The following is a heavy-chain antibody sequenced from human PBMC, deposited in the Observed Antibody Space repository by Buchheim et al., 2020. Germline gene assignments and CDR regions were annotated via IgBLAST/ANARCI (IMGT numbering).Heavy chain of an antibody. J-gene: IGHJ6*02. CDR2: IFHSGST. Sequence: QVQLQESGPGLVKPSGTLSLTCAVSDGSIRNNNWWTWVRQPPGRGLEWIGEIFHSGSTNYNPSLKSRVTISVDKSKSQFPPNLRSVTAADTAVYYCARTTCAGDCNSFPYYYGMDVWGQGTT. CDR1: DGSIRNNNW. D-gene: IGHD2-21*02. V-gene: IGHV4-4*02. CDR3: ARTTCAGDCNSFPYYYGMDV.